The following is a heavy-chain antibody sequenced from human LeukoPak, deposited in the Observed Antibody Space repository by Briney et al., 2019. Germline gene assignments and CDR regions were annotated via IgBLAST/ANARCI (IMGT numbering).Heavy chain of an antibody. V-gene: IGHV5-10-1*01. CDR1: GYSFTSYW. Sequence: PGESLGISCKGSGYSFTSYWIGWVRQMPGKGLEWMGRIDPSDSYTNYSPSFQGHVTISADKSISTAYLQWSSLKASDTAMYYCARHVVDDYSGYWFDPWGQGTLVTVSS. D-gene: IGHD5-12*01. CDR3: ARHVVDDYSGYWFDP. J-gene: IGHJ5*02. CDR2: IDPSDSYT.